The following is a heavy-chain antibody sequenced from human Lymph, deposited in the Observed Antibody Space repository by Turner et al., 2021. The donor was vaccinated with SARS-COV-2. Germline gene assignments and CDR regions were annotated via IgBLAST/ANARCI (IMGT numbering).Heavy chain of an antibody. CDR3: ARDFREGAFDI. V-gene: IGHV3-66*01. Sequence: EVQLVESGGGLVQPGGSLRLSCAASGIIVSRNDMSWVRQATGKGLEWVSVIYSGGSTFYADSVKGRFTISRDNSKNTLYLQMNSLRAEDTAVYYWARDFREGAFDIWGQGTMVTISS. CDR2: IYSGGST. CDR1: GIIVSRND. J-gene: IGHJ3*02. D-gene: IGHD3-10*01.